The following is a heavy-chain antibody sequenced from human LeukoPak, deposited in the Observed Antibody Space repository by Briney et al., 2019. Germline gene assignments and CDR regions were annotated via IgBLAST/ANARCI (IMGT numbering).Heavy chain of an antibody. CDR1: GFTFSDYG. CDR3: AREWDS. Sequence: GGSLRLSCPASGFTFSDYGMNWVRQAPGKGLEWVSHISSISSTIKYGDSVKGRFTISRDNAKNSLYLQMNSLRAEDTAVYYCAREWDSWGQGTLVTVSS. V-gene: IGHV3-48*01. CDR2: ISSISSTI. J-gene: IGHJ4*02.